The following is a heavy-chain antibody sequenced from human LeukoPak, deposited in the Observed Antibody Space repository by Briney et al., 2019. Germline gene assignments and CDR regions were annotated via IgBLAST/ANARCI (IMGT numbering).Heavy chain of an antibody. CDR2: ISSSSGTI. D-gene: IGHD3-16*01. Sequence: GGSLRLSCAASGFTFSSYSMNWVRQAPGKGLEWVSYISSSSGTIYYADSVKGRFTISRDNAKNSLYLQMNSLRAEDTAVYYCATLGGSLGDWGQGTLVTVSS. CDR1: GFTFSSYS. CDR3: ATLGGSLGD. V-gene: IGHV3-48*01. J-gene: IGHJ4*02.